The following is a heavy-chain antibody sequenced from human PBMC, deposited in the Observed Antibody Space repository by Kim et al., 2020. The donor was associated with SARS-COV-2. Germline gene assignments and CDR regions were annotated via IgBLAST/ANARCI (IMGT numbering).Heavy chain of an antibody. D-gene: IGHD2-2*01. CDR1: GYTFTSYA. Sequence: ASVKVSCKAFGYTFTSYALNWVRQAPGQGLEWMGWINTYTGNPTYAQGFTGRFVFSLDTSVSTAYLQISSLKAEDTAVYYCARDGLVVPAAIFSRWFDPWGQGTLVTVSS. V-gene: IGHV7-4-1*02. CDR3: ARDGLVVPAAIFSRWFDP. J-gene: IGHJ5*02. CDR2: INTYTGNP.